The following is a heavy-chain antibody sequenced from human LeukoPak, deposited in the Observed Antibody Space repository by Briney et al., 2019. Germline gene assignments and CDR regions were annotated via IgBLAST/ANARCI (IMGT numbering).Heavy chain of an antibody. CDR2: INPNSGGT. V-gene: IGHV1-2*06. CDR1: GYTFTSYD. Sequence: ASVKVSCKASGYTFTSYDINWVRQAPGQGLEWMGRINPNSGGTNYAQKFQGRVTTTRDTSISPAYMELSRLRSDDTAVYYCAMLSGYYDFWSGYTDYWGQGTLVTVSS. J-gene: IGHJ4*02. CDR3: AMLSGYYDFWSGYTDY. D-gene: IGHD3-3*01.